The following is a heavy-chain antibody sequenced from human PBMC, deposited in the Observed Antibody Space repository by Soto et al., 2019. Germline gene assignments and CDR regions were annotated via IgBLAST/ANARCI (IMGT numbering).Heavy chain of an antibody. J-gene: IGHJ4*02. CDR3: AKKYTSGWFSFDY. D-gene: IGHD6-19*01. V-gene: IGHV3-15*01. CDR2: IKSKTDGGTT. CDR1: GFTFSNAW. Sequence: GGSLRLSCAASGFTFSNAWMSWVRQAPGKGLEWVGRIKSKTDGGTTDYTAPVKGRFTISRDNSKDTLYLQMNSLRAEDTAVYYCAKKYTSGWFSFDYWGQGALVTVSS.